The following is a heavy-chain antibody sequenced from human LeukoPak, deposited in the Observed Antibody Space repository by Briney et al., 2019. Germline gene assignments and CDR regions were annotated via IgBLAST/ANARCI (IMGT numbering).Heavy chain of an antibody. CDR1: GLIVSSNF. CDR3: ARRNAMDV. J-gene: IGHJ6*02. CDR2: INRDGSER. Sequence: AGGSLRLSCAASGLIVSSNFMSWVRQAPGKGLEWVANINRDGSERYYVDSVKGRFTISRDDAKSSLYLQMNSLRAEDTAVYYCARRNAMDVWGQGTTVIVFS. V-gene: IGHV3-7*03.